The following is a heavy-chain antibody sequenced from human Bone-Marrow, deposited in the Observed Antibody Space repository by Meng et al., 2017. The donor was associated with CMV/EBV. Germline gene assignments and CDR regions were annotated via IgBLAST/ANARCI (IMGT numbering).Heavy chain of an antibody. CDR1: GFTFSSYA. D-gene: IGHD3-10*01. J-gene: IGHJ4*02. CDR3: AKEGSPMAPLG. V-gene: IGHV3-30*02. CDR2: IRYDGSNK. Sequence: GGSLRLSCAASGFTFSSYAMSWVRQAPGKGLEWVAFIRYDGSNKYYADSVKGRFTISRDNSKKTVYLEMNGLRAEDTAVYYCAKEGSPMAPLGWGQGTLVTVSS.